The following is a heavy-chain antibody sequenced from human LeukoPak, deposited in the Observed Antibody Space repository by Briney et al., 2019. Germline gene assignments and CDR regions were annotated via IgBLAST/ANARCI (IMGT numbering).Heavy chain of an antibody. J-gene: IGHJ4*02. D-gene: IGHD5-18*01. Sequence: GESLKISCKGSGNSFTSYSIGWVRQMPGKGLEWMGIIYPGDYDTRFSPSFQGQVTISAAKSITTSYLQWRSIKASDTAMYYCARQIRDSYGYEDFDYWGRGTLVTVSS. CDR1: GNSFTSYS. CDR2: IYPGDYDT. V-gene: IGHV5-51*01. CDR3: ARQIRDSYGYEDFDY.